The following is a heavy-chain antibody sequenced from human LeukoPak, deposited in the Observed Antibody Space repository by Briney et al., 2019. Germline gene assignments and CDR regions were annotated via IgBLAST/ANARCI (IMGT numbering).Heavy chain of an antibody. CDR3: ARQFATASADTRGYFDF. CDR2: ITYDGSA. D-gene: IGHD2-2*01. V-gene: IGHV4-39*01. Sequence: AWVRQAPGKGLEWIGSITYDGSAHYNPSLMSRATILVDTSKNQFSLKLSSVTAADAAMYYCARQFATASADTRGYFDFWGQGTVVTVSS. J-gene: IGHJ4*02.